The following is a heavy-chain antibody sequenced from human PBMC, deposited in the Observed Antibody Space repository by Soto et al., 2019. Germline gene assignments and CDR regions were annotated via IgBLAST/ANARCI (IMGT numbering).Heavy chain of an antibody. CDR3: ARGSVVAAGFDP. CDR1: GGSISSGGYY. D-gene: IGHD2-15*01. CDR2: IYYSGST. J-gene: IGHJ5*02. Sequence: SETLSLTCTVSGGSISSGGYYWSWIRQHPGKGLEWIGYIYYSGSTYYNPSLKSRVTISVDTSKNQFSLKLSSVTAADTAVYYCARGSVVAAGFDPWGQGTLVTVSS. V-gene: IGHV4-31*03.